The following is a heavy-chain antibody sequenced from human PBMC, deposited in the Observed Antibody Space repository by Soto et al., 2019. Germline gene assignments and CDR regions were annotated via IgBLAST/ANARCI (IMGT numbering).Heavy chain of an antibody. CDR2: VQNSGNT. D-gene: IGHD6-6*01. Sequence: QLQLQESGPGLVKPSETLSLTCTVSGGSVSSSGNYWGWIRQPPGKGLEWIGSVQNSGNTYYNPSLKGRVTISVDTSKNQFSLNLSSVTAADTSVYYCARGLSSPSAAGVWGQGTLVTVSS. CDR1: GGSVSSSGNY. V-gene: IGHV4-39*01. J-gene: IGHJ4*02. CDR3: ARGLSSPSAAGV.